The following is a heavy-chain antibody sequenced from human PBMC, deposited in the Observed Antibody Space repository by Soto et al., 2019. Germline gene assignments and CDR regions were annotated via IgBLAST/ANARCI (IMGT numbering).Heavy chain of an antibody. V-gene: IGHV1-8*01. J-gene: IGHJ4*02. CDR3: ARGQTIFGVVIVPFDY. CDR2: MNPNSGNT. Sequence: ASVTVSCKASGYTFTSYDINWVRQATGQGLEWMGWMNPNSGNTGYAQKFQGRVTMTRNTSISTAYMELSSLRSEDTAVYYCARGQTIFGVVIVPFDYWGQGTLVTVSS. D-gene: IGHD3-3*01. CDR1: GYTFTSYD.